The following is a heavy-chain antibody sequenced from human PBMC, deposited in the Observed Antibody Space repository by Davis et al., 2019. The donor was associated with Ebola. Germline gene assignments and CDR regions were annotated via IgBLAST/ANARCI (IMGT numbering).Heavy chain of an antibody. D-gene: IGHD2-15*01. J-gene: IGHJ4*02. CDR3: ATLPGDIVVVVASYYFDY. V-gene: IGHV3-30-3*01. CDR1: GFTFSSYA. Sequence: GESLKISCAASGFTFSSYAMHWVRQAPGKGLEWVAVISYDGSNKYYADSVKGRFTISRDNSKNTLYLQMNSLRAEDTAVYYCATLPGDIVVVVASYYFDYWGQGTLVTVSS. CDR2: ISYDGSNK.